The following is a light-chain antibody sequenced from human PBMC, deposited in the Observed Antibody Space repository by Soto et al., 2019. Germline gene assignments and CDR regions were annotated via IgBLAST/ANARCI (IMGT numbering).Light chain of an antibody. CDR3: QVWDVDSDHVV. CDR1: VIGSNS. J-gene: IGLJ3*02. CDR2: NDG. Sequence: SYELTQSPSVSVAPGQTARVACGGNVIGSNSVHGYQRKPGQAPVLVVYNDGDRPSGIPERFSGSNSGNTATLTISSVAAGDEADYYCQVWDVDSDHVVFGGGTKLTVL. V-gene: IGLV3-21*02.